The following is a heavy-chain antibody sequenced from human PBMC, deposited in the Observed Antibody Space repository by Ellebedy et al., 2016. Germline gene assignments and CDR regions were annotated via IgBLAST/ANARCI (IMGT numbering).Heavy chain of an antibody. CDR2: IYYSGST. D-gene: IGHD1-26*01. CDR1: GGSISSSSYY. CDR3: ARRIVGASFDY. Sequence: GSLRLSCTLSGGSISSSSYYWGWIRQPPGKGLEWIGYIYYSGSTNYNPSLKSRVTISVDKSKNQFSLKLSSVTAADTAVYYCARRIVGASFDYWGQGTLVTVSS. J-gene: IGHJ4*02. V-gene: IGHV4-61*05.